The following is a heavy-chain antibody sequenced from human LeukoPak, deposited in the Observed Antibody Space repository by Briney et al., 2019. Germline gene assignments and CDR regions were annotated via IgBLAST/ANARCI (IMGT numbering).Heavy chain of an antibody. CDR2: STSTNTI. J-gene: IGHJ4*02. V-gene: IGHV3-11*01. D-gene: IGHD5-18*01. CDR3: ARDVGRGSYGHSDY. Sequence: GGSLRLSCAASGLTFSDNYMSWIRQAPGKGLEWVSYSTSTNTIYYTDSVKGRFTVSRDNAENSLYLQMKSLRVEDTAVYYCARDVGRGSYGHSDYWGQGTLVTVSS. CDR1: GLTFSDNY.